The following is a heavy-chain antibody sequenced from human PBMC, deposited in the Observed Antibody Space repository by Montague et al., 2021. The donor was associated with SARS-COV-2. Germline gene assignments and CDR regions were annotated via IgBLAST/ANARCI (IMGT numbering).Heavy chain of an antibody. Sequence: TLSLTCTVSGGSISGDNYYWTWIRQHPGKGLEWIAYIYYTGSTYYNPSLQSRLRTSLDTSKSQSSLTLTSVTAADTAIYYCARNRGWGSRGAGYIDLWGRGTLVTVSS. CDR3: ARNRGWGSRGAGYIDL. D-gene: IGHD7-27*01. CDR1: GGSISGDNYY. J-gene: IGHJ2*01. CDR2: IYYTGST. V-gene: IGHV4-31*03.